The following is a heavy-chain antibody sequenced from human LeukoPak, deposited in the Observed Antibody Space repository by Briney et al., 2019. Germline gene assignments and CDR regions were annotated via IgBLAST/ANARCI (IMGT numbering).Heavy chain of an antibody. CDR2: ISSSSSTI. CDR3: ARTPYYDYVWGSYRDAFDI. V-gene: IGHV3-48*01. Sequence: GGSLRLSCAASGFTFSSYSMNWVRQAPGKGLEWVSYISSSSSTIYYADSVKGRFTISRDNAKNSLYLQMNSLRAKDTAVYYCARTPYYDYVWGSYRDAFDIWGQGTMVTVSS. D-gene: IGHD3-16*02. CDR1: GFTFSSYS. J-gene: IGHJ3*02.